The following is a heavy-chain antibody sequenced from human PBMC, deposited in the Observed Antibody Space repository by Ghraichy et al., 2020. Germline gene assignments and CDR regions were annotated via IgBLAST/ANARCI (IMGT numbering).Heavy chain of an antibody. J-gene: IGHJ6*02. CDR3: ARMLLNSSGYYHYYYYGMDV. Sequence: QTLSLTCTFSGFSLSTSGMCVSWIRQPPGKALEWLALIDWDDDKYYSTSLKTRLTISKDTSKNQVVLTMTNMDPVDTATYYCARMLLNSSGYYHYYYYGMDVWGQGTTVTVSS. CDR2: IDWDDDK. CDR1: GFSLSTSGMC. D-gene: IGHD3-22*01. V-gene: IGHV2-70*01.